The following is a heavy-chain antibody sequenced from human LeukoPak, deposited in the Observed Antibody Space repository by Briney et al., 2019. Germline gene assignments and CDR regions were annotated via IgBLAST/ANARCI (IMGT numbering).Heavy chain of an antibody. Sequence: GGSLRLSCAASGLTFRSYGMHWVRQAPGKGLEWVAVISYDGSNKFYADSVKGRFTISRDNSKNTLYLQMNSLRAEDTAVYYCAKDGGVADYYYYCGMDVWGQGTTVTVSS. CDR1: GLTFRSYG. D-gene: IGHD2-15*01. J-gene: IGHJ6*02. V-gene: IGHV3-30*18. CDR2: ISYDGSNK. CDR3: AKDGGVADYYYYCGMDV.